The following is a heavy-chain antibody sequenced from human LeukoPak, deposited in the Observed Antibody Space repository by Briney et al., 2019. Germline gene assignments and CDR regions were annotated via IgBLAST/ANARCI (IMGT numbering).Heavy chain of an antibody. Sequence: GGSLRLSCAASGFTFSDYYMSWIRQAPGKGLEWVSYISSRGSTTYYADSVKGRFTISRDNAKNSLFLQMSSLRAEDTAVYYCARDLTFSSGPEYWGQGTLVTVSS. CDR1: GFTFSDYY. CDR3: ARDLTFSSGPEY. CDR2: ISSRGSTT. J-gene: IGHJ4*02. D-gene: IGHD3-3*01. V-gene: IGHV3-11*01.